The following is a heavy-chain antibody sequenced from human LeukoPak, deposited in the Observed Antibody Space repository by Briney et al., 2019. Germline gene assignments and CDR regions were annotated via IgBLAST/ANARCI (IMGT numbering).Heavy chain of an antibody. J-gene: IGHJ4*02. Sequence: SETLSLTCTVSGASISNNDYHWGWIRQPPGKGLEWIGSIYYSGSTYYNPSLKSRVTISVDTSKNQFSLKLSSVTAADTAVYYCAKLPGSYGSGNSGLGTLVTVSS. CDR3: AKLPGSYGSGN. V-gene: IGHV4-39*01. CDR2: IYYSGST. CDR1: GASISNNDYH. D-gene: IGHD3-10*01.